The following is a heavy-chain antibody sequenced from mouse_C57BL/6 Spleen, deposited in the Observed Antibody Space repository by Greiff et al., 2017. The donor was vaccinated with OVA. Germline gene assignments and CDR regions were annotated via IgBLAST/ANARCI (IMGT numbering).Heavy chain of an antibody. CDR3: ARNPSMDY. CDR1: GFSLTSYG. Sequence: VKLVESGPGLVQPSQSLSITCTVSGFSLTSYGVHWVRQSPGKGLEWLGVIWSGGSTDCNAAFISRLSISKDNSKSQVFFKMNSLQADDTAIYYCARNPSMDYWGQGTSVTVSS. V-gene: IGHV2-2*01. CDR2: IWSGGST. J-gene: IGHJ4*01.